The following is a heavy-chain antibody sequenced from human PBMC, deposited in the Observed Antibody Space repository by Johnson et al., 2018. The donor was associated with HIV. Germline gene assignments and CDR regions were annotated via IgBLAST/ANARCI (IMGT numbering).Heavy chain of an antibody. CDR1: GFTFSSSA. J-gene: IGHJ3*02. V-gene: IGHV3-30-3*01. Sequence: QVQLVESGGGFVQPGGSLRVSCAASGFTFSSSAMHWVRQAPGQGLQWVALISYDGSIKYFADSVKGRFTISRDNSKNTLHLQMNSLRAEDTALYYCAKVAVATAAGGVPLDIWGPGTMVTVSS. D-gene: IGHD6-13*01. CDR2: ISYDGSIK. CDR3: AKVAVATAAGGVPLDI.